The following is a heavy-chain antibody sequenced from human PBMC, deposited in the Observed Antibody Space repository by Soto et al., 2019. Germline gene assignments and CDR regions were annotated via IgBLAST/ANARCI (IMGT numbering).Heavy chain of an antibody. CDR1: GGSISSGDYY. Sequence: PSETLSLTCTVSGGSISSGDYYWSWIRQPPGKGLEWIGYIYYSGSTYYNPSLKSRVTISVDTSKNQFSLKLSSVTAADTAVYYCARAAYDFWSGLLYYYYGMDVWGQGTTVTVSS. V-gene: IGHV4-30-4*01. CDR3: ARAAYDFWSGLLYYYYGMDV. J-gene: IGHJ6*02. D-gene: IGHD3-3*01. CDR2: IYYSGST.